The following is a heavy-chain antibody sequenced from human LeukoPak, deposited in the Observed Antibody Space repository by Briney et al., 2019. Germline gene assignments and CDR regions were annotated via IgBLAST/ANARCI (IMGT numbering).Heavy chain of an antibody. V-gene: IGHV3-7*01. CDR1: GFSFSSYL. Sequence: PGGSLRLSCAASGFSFSSYLMSWVRQAPGKGLEWVANIKHDGSEKYYVDSVKGRFTISRDNAKNSLYLQMNSLRAEDTAVYYCARVVATTFIFDYMDVWGKGATVTVSS. D-gene: IGHD3-3*02. CDR2: IKHDGSEK. J-gene: IGHJ6*03. CDR3: ARVVATTFIFDYMDV.